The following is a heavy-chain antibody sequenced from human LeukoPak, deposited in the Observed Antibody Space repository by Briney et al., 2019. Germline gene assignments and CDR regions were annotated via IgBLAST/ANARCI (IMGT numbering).Heavy chain of an antibody. CDR1: GFTFSSYW. J-gene: IGHJ5*02. CDR2: IKNDGSST. Sequence: GGSLRLSCAASGFTFSSYWMHWVRQAPGKWLVWVSRIKNDGSSTTYADSVKGRFTISRDNAKNTVYLQMNSLRAEDTAVYYCARNSPRGLNWFDPWGQGTLVTVSS. D-gene: IGHD1-26*01. CDR3: ARNSPRGLNWFDP. V-gene: IGHV3-74*01.